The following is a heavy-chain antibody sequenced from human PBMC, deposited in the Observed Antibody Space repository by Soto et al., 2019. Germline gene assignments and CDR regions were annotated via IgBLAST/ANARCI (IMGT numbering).Heavy chain of an antibody. CDR1: VFIFSRYA. CDR3: AKETGYSYGFQPNALDV. J-gene: IGHJ6*01. CDR2: ISSRGDRT. Sequence: GGSLRLSCVCSVFIFSRYAMNCVRQSPGKWLEWVSIISSRGDRTSYAESVRGRFTISRDDSKNTLFLDMHSLRAEDTAVYFCAKETGYSYGFQPNALDVWGQGTTVIVSS. V-gene: IGHV3-23*01. D-gene: IGHD5-18*01.